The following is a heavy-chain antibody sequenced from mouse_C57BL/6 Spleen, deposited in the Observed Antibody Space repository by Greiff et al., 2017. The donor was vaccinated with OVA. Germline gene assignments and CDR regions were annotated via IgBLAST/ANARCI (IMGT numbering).Heavy chain of an antibody. CDR1: GFTFSDFY. CDR3: ARDADYDEGYFDV. V-gene: IGHV7-1*01. J-gene: IGHJ1*03. Sequence: EVKLVESGGGLVQSGRSLRLSCATSGFTFSDFYMEWVRQAPGKGLEWIAASRNKANDYTTEYSASVKGRFIVSRDTSQSILYLQMNALRAEDTAIYYCARDADYDEGYFDVWGTGTTVTVSS. CDR2: SRNKANDYTT. D-gene: IGHD2-4*01.